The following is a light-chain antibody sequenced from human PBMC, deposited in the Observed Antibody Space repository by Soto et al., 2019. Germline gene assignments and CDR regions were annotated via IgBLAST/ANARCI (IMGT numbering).Light chain of an antibody. CDR2: SAS. V-gene: IGKV3-15*01. CDR3: QQSDNWPPLT. J-gene: IGKJ1*01. CDR1: QSISNY. Sequence: EIVMTQSPATLSMSPGERATLSCRASQSISNYLAWYQQKPGQAPRLLIYSASTRAAGIPARFSGSGSGTEFILTVNSLLSEDRAIYYCQQSDNWPPLTFGQGTRVELK.